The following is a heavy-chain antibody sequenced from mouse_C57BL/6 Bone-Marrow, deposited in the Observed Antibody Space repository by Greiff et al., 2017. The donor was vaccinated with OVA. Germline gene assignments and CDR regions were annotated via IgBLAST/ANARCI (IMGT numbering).Heavy chain of an antibody. J-gene: IGHJ4*01. CDR1: GYTFTSYW. CDR2: IDPSDSYT. V-gene: IGHV1-50*01. D-gene: IGHD2-5*01. CDR3: ARDSNYVDYYAMDY. Sequence: QVQLQQPGAELVKPGASVKLSCKASGYTFTSYWMQWVKQRPGQGLEWIGEIDPSDSYTNYTQKFKGKATLTVDTSSSTAYMQLSSLTSEDSAVYYCARDSNYVDYYAMDYWGQGTSVTVSS.